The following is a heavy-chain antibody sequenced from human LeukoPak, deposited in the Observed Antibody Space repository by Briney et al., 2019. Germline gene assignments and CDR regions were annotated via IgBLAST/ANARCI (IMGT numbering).Heavy chain of an antibody. CDR2: ISSSSSYT. V-gene: IGHV3-21*05. D-gene: IGHD2-2*01. CDR3: ARDAGTLGYCSSTSCYADCYYYGMDV. CDR1: RFTFRNYG. Sequence: TGGSLRLSCAASRFTFRNYGMHWVRQAPGKGLEWVSYISSSSSYTNYADSVKGRFTISRDNAKNSLYLQMNSLRAEDTAVYYCARDAGTLGYCSSTSCYADCYYYGMDVRGQGTTVTVSS. J-gene: IGHJ6*02.